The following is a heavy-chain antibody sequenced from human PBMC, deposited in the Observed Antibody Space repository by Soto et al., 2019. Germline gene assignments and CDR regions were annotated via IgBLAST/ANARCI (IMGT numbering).Heavy chain of an antibody. V-gene: IGHV4-4*07. Sequence: SETLSLTCTVSGASSTGSFFWSWIRQPAGKGLEWIGRFSLSGTTNYNPSLRSRVTMSADVSKNQSSLRLTSVTAADTALYYCARGMTPPGAPAWYYFDSWGQGTLVTVSS. CDR1: GASSTGSFF. CDR3: ARGMTPPGAPAWYYFDS. D-gene: IGHD2-8*02. J-gene: IGHJ4*02. CDR2: FSLSGTT.